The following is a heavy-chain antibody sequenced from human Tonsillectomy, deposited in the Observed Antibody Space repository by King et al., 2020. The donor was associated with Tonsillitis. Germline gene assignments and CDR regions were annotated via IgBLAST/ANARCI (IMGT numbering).Heavy chain of an antibody. CDR1: GFTFSSYS. CDR2: ISSRSSYI. D-gene: IGHD3-9*01. J-gene: IGHJ4*01. CDR3: TREYDILTSSTEYENFDY. V-gene: IGHV3-21*01. Sequence: VQLVESGGGLVKPGGSLRLSCAASGFTFSSYSMNWVRQAPGKGLEWVSFISSRSSYIYSADSVKGRFTISRHNAKNSLYLQMNSLRAEDTAVYYCTREYDILTSSTEYENFDYWGHGTLVTVSS.